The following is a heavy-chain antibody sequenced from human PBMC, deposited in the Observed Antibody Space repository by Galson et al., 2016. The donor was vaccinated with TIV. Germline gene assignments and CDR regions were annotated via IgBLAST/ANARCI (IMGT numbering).Heavy chain of an antibody. J-gene: IGHJ4*02. CDR1: GGLFVGYA. CDR2: IIPIYDTT. V-gene: IGHV1-69*13. Sequence: SVKVSCKASGGLFVGYAISWVRQAPGQGLEWLGGIIPIYDTTIYAQKFQGRVTITADQSTDTAHMELSGLRFEDTAVYYCVAQSGVTAAASDLDYWGQGNLVTVSS. CDR3: VAQSGVTAAASDLDY. D-gene: IGHD6-25*01.